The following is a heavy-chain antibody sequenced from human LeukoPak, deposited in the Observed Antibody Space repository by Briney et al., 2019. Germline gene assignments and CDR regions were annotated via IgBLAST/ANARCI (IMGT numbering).Heavy chain of an antibody. V-gene: IGHV1-2*02. J-gene: IGHJ4*02. D-gene: IGHD1-26*01. CDR3: ARSSAVGATHFDY. CDR1: GYTFTGYY. Sequence: GASVKVSCKASGYTFTGYYMHWVRQAPGQGLEWMGWINPNSGGTNYAQKFQGRVTMTRDTSISTAYMELSRLRSDDTAVYYCARSSAVGATHFDYWGQGTLVTVSS. CDR2: INPNSGGT.